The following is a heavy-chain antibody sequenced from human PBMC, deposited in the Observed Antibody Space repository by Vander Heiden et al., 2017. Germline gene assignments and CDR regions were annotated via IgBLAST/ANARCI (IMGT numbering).Heavy chain of an antibody. CDR3: ARGPRYGSGSYSHFDY. Sequence: EVQLVESGGGLIQPGGSLRLSCAASAFTVSSTYMSWVRQAPGKGLEWVSVIYSGGSTYYADSVKGRFTISRDNSKNTLYLQMNSLRAEDTAVYYCARGPRYGSGSYSHFDYWGQGTLVTVSS. J-gene: IGHJ4*02. CDR2: IYSGGST. CDR1: AFTVSSTY. V-gene: IGHV3-53*01. D-gene: IGHD3-10*01.